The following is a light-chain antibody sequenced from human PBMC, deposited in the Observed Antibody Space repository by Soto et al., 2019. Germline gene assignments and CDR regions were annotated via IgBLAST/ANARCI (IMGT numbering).Light chain of an antibody. CDR1: HSVSSSY. CDR3: QQYNSWSGT. Sequence: VLTQSPPPLALSPGDRAPLSCRASHSVSSSYLAWYQQKPGQAPRLLIQRASTRATGIPARFSGSGSGTEFTLTISSLQSEDFAVYYCQQYNSWSGTFGQGTKVDIK. CDR2: RAS. V-gene: IGKV3-15*01. J-gene: IGKJ1*01.